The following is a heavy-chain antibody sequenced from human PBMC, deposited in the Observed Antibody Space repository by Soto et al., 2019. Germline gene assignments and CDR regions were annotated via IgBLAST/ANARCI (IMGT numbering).Heavy chain of an antibody. J-gene: IGHJ3*01. V-gene: IGHV3-15*07. CDR1: GFTFTSAW. D-gene: IGHD6-25*01. CDR2: IVSRSDGGAI. Sequence: EVQLVESGGGCVKPGGSLRLSCAASGFTFTSAWMNWVRQAPGKGLEWVARIVSRSDGGAIDYAAPVRGRFTISRDDSKNTLYLQMNSLKVEDTGIYFCTTATKLNAGGQVSGAFDVWGQGTMVTASS. CDR3: TTATKLNAGGQVSGAFDV.